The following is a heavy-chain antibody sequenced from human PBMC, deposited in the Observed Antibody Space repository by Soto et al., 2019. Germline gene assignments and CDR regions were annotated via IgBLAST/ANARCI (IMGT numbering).Heavy chain of an antibody. CDR1: GFTISTSGVG. J-gene: IGHJ4*02. CDR2: IYWDDDK. V-gene: IGHV2-5*02. CDR3: ACFSRGYYRGFDY. D-gene: IGHD3-22*01. Sequence: QITLKESGPTLVKPTQTLTLTCTFSGFTISTSGVGVGWIRQPPGKALEWLAVIYWDDDKRYSPSLMRRLTITEDNSKKQVVLTMTNMDPVDTAPYRCACFSRGYYRGFDYWGEGTLVTVSS.